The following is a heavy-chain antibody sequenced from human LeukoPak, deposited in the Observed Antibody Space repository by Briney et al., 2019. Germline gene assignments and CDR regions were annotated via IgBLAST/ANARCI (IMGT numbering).Heavy chain of an antibody. D-gene: IGHD3-22*01. CDR1: GFTFSIYA. CDR3: AKDRPNYYGSNGHYYRRDGDY. CDR2: ITSSGDGT. J-gene: IGHJ4*02. Sequence: PGGSLRLSCAASGFTFSIYAMSWVRRAPGKGLQWVSSITSSGDGTYNADSVKGRFTISRDNSENMLYLQMNSLRVEDTAVYFCAKDRPNYYGSNGHYYRRDGDYWGQGTLVTVSS. V-gene: IGHV3-23*01.